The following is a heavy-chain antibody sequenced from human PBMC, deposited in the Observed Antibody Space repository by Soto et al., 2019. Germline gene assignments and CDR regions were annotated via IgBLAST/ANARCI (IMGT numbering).Heavy chain of an antibody. V-gene: IGHV4-39*01. CDR2: IYYSGST. J-gene: IGHJ5*02. CDR3: ARGVVVVAANNWFDP. D-gene: IGHD2-15*01. CDR1: GGSISSSSYY. Sequence: VSLTCTVSGGSISSSSYYWGWIRQPPGKGLEWIGSIYYSGSTYYNPSLKSRVTISVDTSKNQFSLKLSSVTAADTAVYYCARGVVVVAANNWFDPWGQGTLVTVSS.